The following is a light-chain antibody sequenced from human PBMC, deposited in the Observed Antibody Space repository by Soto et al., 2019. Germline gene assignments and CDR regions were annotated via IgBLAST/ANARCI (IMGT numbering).Light chain of an antibody. CDR2: DAS. Sequence: DIQMTQSPSSLSASVGDRVSITCQASQDIGNYLNWYQQIPGKAPKLLIFDASNLESGVPSRFSGSGSGTDFTFTISSPQPEDIATYYCQQYETLPITFGQGTRLEIK. J-gene: IGKJ5*01. V-gene: IGKV1-33*01. CDR3: QQYETLPIT. CDR1: QDIGNY.